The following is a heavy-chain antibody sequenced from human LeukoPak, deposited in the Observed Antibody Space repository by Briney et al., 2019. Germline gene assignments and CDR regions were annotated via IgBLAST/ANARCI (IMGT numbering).Heavy chain of an antibody. J-gene: IGHJ4*02. Sequence: GGSLRLSCAASGFTFSDFHMSWLRQAPGKGLERISYISDTGITIYYAASVKGRFTISRDNTNNSLYLQMNSLSTEDTAVYYCARGLHYDLWSGYYSTFDYWGLGSQVTVSS. V-gene: IGHV3-11*01. CDR1: GFTFSDFH. CDR2: ISDTGITI. CDR3: ARGLHYDLWSGYYSTFDY. D-gene: IGHD3-3*01.